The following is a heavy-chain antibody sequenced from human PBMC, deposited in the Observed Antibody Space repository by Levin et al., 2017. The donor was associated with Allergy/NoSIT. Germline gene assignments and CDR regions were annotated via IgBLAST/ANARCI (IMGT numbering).Heavy chain of an antibody. V-gene: IGHV3-21*01. CDR3: ARLWSGHDAFDI. Sequence: GESLKISCAASGFTFSSYSMNWVRQAPGKGLEWVSSISSSRSYIYYADSVKGRFTISRDNAKNSLYLQMNSLRAEDTAVYYCARLWSGHDAFDIWGQGTMVTVSS. CDR1: GFTFSSYS. CDR2: ISSSRSYI. J-gene: IGHJ3*02. D-gene: IGHD3-3*01.